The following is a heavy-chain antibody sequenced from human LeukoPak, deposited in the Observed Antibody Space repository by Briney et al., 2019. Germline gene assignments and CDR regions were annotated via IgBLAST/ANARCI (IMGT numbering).Heavy chain of an antibody. D-gene: IGHD3-16*01. CDR1: GYTFTGYY. CDR3: ARDPLLGAGKDAFDI. J-gene: IGHJ3*02. V-gene: IGHV1-2*04. Sequence: ASVKVSCKASGYTFTGYYMHWVRQAPGQGLEWMGRINPNIGSTNYAQKFQGWVTMTRDTSISTAYLELSRLRSDDTAVYYCARDPLLGAGKDAFDIWGQGTMVTVSS. CDR2: INPNIGST.